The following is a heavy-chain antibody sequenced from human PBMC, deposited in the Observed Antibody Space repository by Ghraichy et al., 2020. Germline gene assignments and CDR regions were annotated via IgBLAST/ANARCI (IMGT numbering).Heavy chain of an antibody. Sequence: SETLSLTCTVSGGSISSYYWSWIRQPAGKGLEWIGRIYTSGSTNYNPSLKSRVTMSVDTSKNQFSLKLSSVTAADTAVYYCARDPEITGTTVPWFDPWGQGTLVTVSS. D-gene: IGHD1-7*01. CDR3: ARDPEITGTTVPWFDP. V-gene: IGHV4-4*07. CDR2: IYTSGST. J-gene: IGHJ5*02. CDR1: GGSISSYY.